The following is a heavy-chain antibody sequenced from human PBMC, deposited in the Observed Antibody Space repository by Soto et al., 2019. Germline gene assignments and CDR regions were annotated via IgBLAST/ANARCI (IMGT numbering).Heavy chain of an antibody. D-gene: IGHD5-12*01. J-gene: IGHJ6*03. CDR3: ARHIAGYDHSGGYYYYYMDV. CDR1: GGSISSSSYY. V-gene: IGHV4-39*01. CDR2: IYYSGST. Sequence: QLQLQESGPGLVKPSETLSLTCTVSGGSISSSSYYWGWIRQPPGKGLEWIGSIYYSGSTYYNPSLKSRVTISVDTSKNQFSLKLSSVTAAATAVYYCARHIAGYDHSGGYYYYYMDVWGKGTTVTVSS.